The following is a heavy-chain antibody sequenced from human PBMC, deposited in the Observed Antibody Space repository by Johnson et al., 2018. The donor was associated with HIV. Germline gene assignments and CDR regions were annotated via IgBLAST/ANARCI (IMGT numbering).Heavy chain of an antibody. CDR3: ASKIVVVPGGVGTFDI. CDR2: IYSGGST. Sequence: VESGGGLIQPGGSLRLSCAASGFTVSNNYMSWVRQAPGKGLEWVSFIYSGGSTYYADSVKGRFTISRDNSKNTLYLQMNSLRAEDTAVYYCASKIVVVPGGVGTFDIWGQGTMVTVSS. D-gene: IGHD3-22*01. J-gene: IGHJ3*02. V-gene: IGHV3-53*01. CDR1: GFTVSNNY.